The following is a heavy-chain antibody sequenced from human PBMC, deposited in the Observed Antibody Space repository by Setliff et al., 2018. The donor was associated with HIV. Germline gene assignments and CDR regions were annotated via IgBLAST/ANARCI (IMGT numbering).Heavy chain of an antibody. CDR3: AAAGKSSSWSTH. Sequence: ASVKVSCKASGYTFSSYGISWVRQAPGQGLEWMGWINPYSGKTKYAQNLQGRVTMTTDTSTSTADMELRGLRSEDTAVYYCAAAGKSSSWSTHWGQGTLVTVS. D-gene: IGHD6-13*01. J-gene: IGHJ4*02. CDR1: GYTFSSYG. CDR2: INPYSGKT. V-gene: IGHV1-18*04.